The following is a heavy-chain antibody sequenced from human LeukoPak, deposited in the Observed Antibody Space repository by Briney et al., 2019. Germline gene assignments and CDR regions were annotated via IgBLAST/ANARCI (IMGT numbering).Heavy chain of an antibody. D-gene: IGHD1-14*01. CDR1: GFTFSSYW. Sequence: GGSLRLSCAASGFTFSSYWIHWVRQAPGKGLAWVSRIDNDGSDTIFADSVKGRFTLSRDNAKNTVYLQMNSLRAEDTAVYYCARGGFHHGFDTWGQGTMVTVS. V-gene: IGHV3-74*01. CDR2: IDNDGSDT. J-gene: IGHJ3*02. CDR3: ARGGFHHGFDT.